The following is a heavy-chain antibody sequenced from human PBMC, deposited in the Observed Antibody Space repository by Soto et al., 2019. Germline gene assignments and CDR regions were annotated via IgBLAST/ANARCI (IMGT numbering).Heavy chain of an antibody. CDR3: ARDDRDGYNSVEFVY. J-gene: IGHJ4*02. D-gene: IGHD5-12*01. Sequence: ASVKVSCKASGYTFTSYGISWVRQAPGQGLEWMGWISAYNGNTNYAQKLQGRVTMTTDTSTSTAYMELRSLRSDDTAVYYCARDDRDGYNSVEFVYWGQGTLVTVSS. CDR2: ISAYNGNT. CDR1: GYTFTSYG. V-gene: IGHV1-18*01.